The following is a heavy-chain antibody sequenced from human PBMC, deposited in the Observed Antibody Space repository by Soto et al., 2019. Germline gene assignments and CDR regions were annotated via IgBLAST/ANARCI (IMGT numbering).Heavy chain of an antibody. CDR3: ARDWPLAVENAFDI. CDR2: ISAYNGNT. J-gene: IGHJ3*02. D-gene: IGHD6-19*01. V-gene: IGHV1-18*01. CDR1: GYTFTSYG. Sequence: ASVKVSCKASGYTFTSYGISWVRQAPGQGHEWIGWISAYNGNTNYAQKLQGRVTMTTDTSTSTAYMELRSLRSDDTAVYYCARDWPLAVENAFDIWGQGTMVTVSS.